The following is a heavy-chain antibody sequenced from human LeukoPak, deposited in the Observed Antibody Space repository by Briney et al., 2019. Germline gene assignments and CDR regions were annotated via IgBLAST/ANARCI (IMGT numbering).Heavy chain of an antibody. D-gene: IGHD6-19*01. J-gene: IGHJ6*03. CDR3: VKAVAVAGSVHYYYYMDF. V-gene: IGHV1-69*08. Sequence: SVKVSCKPSRGTFTRFTISGVPQAPGQGLEWMGRIIPIFGTANYAQKFQGRVTITADKSTSTAYMKLSSLRSEDTAVYYCVKAVAVAGSVHYYYYMDFWGKGTTVTVSS. CDR1: RGTFTRFT. CDR2: IIPIFGTA.